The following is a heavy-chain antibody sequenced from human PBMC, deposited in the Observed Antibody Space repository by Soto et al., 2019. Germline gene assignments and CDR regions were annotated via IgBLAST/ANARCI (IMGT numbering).Heavy chain of an antibody. V-gene: IGHV1-69*13. D-gene: IGHD1-26*01. J-gene: IGHJ4*02. Sequence: SVKVSCKAIGGAISSYAISWVRQAPGQGLEWMGGIIPVSGTTTYAQKFQARVTITADESTTTAYMELSSLRSEDTAVYYCARGPAVDVGPTYFDYWGQGTPVTVSS. CDR3: ARGPAVDVGPTYFDY. CDR1: GGAISSYA. CDR2: IIPVSGTT.